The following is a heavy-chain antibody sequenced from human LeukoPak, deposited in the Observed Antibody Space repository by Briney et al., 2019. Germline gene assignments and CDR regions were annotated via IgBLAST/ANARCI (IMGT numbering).Heavy chain of an antibody. D-gene: IGHD6-13*01. CDR2: INPNSGGT. CDR3: AREGIAAAGIMWYYYYYGMDV. J-gene: IGHJ6*02. V-gene: IGHV1-2*02. CDR1: GYTFTGYY. Sequence: ASVKVSCKASGYTFTGYYMHWVRQAPGQGLEWMGWINPNSGGTNYAQKFQGRVTMTRDTPISTAYMELSRLRSDDTAVYYCAREGIAAAGIMWYYYYYGMDVWGQGTTVTVSS.